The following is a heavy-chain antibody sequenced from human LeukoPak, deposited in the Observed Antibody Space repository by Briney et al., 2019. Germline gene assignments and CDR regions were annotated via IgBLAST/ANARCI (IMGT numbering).Heavy chain of an antibody. J-gene: IGHJ5*02. D-gene: IGHD2-15*01. CDR1: GYTFTSYA. V-gene: IGHV1-3*01. CDR3: ARDLGYCTGGTCYPNWFDP. Sequence: ASVKVSCKASGYTFTSYAMHWVRQARGQRLEWMGWINAGNDNTKYSQKFQGRVTITRDTSASTAYMELSSLRSEDTAVYYCARDLGYCTGGTCYPNWFDPWGQGTLVTVSS. CDR2: INAGNDNT.